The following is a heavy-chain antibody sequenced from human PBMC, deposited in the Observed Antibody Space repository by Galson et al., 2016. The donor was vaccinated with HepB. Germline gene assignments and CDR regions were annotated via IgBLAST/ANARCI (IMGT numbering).Heavy chain of an antibody. CDR1: GFTFSHYA. CDR3: AKVYLPPPNDAYDA. V-gene: IGHV3-15*01. D-gene: IGHD2-8*01. J-gene: IGHJ3*01. Sequence: SLRLSCAASGFTFSHYAMAWVRQAPGKGLEWVGRIKSKGGGGTIDYAAPVKGRFTISRDDSKNMLYLQMNSLRSEDTAVYYCAKVYLPPPNDAYDAWGQGTLVTVSS. CDR2: IKSKGGGGTI.